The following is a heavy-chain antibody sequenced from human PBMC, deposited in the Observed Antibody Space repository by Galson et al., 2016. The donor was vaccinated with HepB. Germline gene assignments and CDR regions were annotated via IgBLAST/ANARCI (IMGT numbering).Heavy chain of an antibody. J-gene: IGHJ4*02. CDR1: GFTVSASS. D-gene: IGHD2-21*01. Sequence: SLRLSCAASGFTVSASSMTWVRQAPGKGLEWVSTIHRGGGTYYTYSVKGRFTIARDSSKNTLYLQMSSLKVEDTAVYYCAVVGDVSRDWGQGTLGTVSS. CDR2: IHRGGGT. V-gene: IGHV3-66*01. CDR3: AVVGDVSRD.